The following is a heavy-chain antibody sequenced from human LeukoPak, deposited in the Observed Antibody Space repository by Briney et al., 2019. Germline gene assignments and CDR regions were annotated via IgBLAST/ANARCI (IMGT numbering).Heavy chain of an antibody. V-gene: IGHV1-2*02. CDR3: ATTYYDFWSGYRLNWYFDL. D-gene: IGHD3-3*01. Sequence: ASVKVSCKASGYTFTGYYMHWVRQSPGQGLEWMGGINPNSGGTNYAQKFQGRVTMTRDTSISTAYMELSRLRSDDTAVYYCATTYYDFWSGYRLNWYFDLWGRGTLVTVSS. CDR2: INPNSGGT. J-gene: IGHJ2*01. CDR1: GYTFTGYY.